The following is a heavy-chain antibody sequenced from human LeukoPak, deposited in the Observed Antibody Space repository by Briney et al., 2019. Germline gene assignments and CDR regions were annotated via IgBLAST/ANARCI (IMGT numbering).Heavy chain of an antibody. V-gene: IGHV4-61*01. J-gene: IGHJ4*02. CDR3: ARESPLDPYGDYGGSFDY. CDR2: IYYSGST. D-gene: IGHD4-17*01. CDR1: GGSVSSGSYY. Sequence: SETLSLTCTVSGGSVSSGSYYWSWIRQPPGKGLEWIGYIYYSGSTNYNPSLKSRVTISEDTSKNQFSLKLSSVTAADTAVYYCARESPLDPYGDYGGSFDYWGQGTLVTVSS.